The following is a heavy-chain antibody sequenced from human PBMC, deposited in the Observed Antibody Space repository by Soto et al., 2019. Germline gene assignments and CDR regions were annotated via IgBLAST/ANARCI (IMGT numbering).Heavy chain of an antibody. Sequence: ASVKVSCKASGYTFXSYAICWVRQAPGKGLEWMGGIIPIFGTANYAQKFQGRVTITADESTSTAYMELSSLRSEDTAVYYCASGGFLEWLFPYYYYYGMDVWGQGTTVTVSS. D-gene: IGHD3-3*01. CDR2: IIPIFGTA. CDR1: GYTFXSYA. J-gene: IGHJ6*02. V-gene: IGHV1-69*13. CDR3: ASGGFLEWLFPYYYYYGMDV.